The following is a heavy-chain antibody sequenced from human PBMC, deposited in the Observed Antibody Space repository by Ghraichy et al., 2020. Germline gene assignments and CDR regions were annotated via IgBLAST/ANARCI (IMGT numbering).Heavy chain of an antibody. D-gene: IGHD6-6*01. Sequence: GGSLRLSCAASGFTFSSSWMHWLRPAPGKGLVWVSYINSDGSTTSYADSVKGRFTISRDNAKNALYLQVNSLRAEDTAVYYCTRDTSYSSSSWGQGTTVTVSS. J-gene: IGHJ6*02. V-gene: IGHV3-74*01. CDR2: INSDGSTT. CDR1: GFTFSSSW. CDR3: TRDTSYSSSS.